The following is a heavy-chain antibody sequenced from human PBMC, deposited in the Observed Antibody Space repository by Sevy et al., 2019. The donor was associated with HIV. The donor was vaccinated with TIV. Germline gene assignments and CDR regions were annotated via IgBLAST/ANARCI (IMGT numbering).Heavy chain of an antibody. Sequence: ASVKVSCKASGYTFTGYYMHWVRQAPGQVLEWIGRINPNSGGTNYAQKFQGRVTMTRDTSISTAYMELSRLRSDDTAVYYCARDEATYYDFWSGSVSSRYYYYGMDVWGQGTTVTVSS. D-gene: IGHD3-3*01. V-gene: IGHV1-2*06. CDR3: ARDEATYYDFWSGSVSSRYYYYGMDV. CDR2: INPNSGGT. J-gene: IGHJ6*02. CDR1: GYTFTGYY.